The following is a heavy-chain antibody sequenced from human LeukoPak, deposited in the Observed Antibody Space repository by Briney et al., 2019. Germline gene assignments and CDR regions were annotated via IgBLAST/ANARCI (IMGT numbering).Heavy chain of an antibody. Sequence: ASVKVSCKASGYTFTGYYMHWVRQAPGQGLEWMGWINPHSGATNYAQRFQGRVTMTRDTSISTAYMELNSLRSNDTAVFYCARDLTETTPDYWGQGTLVTVSA. V-gene: IGHV1-2*02. CDR1: GYTFTGYY. D-gene: IGHD1-7*01. J-gene: IGHJ4*02. CDR2: INPHSGAT. CDR3: ARDLTETTPDY.